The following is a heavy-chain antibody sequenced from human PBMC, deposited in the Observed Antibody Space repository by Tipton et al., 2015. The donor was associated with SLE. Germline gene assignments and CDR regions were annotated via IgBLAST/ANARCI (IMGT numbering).Heavy chain of an antibody. D-gene: IGHD2-21*02. J-gene: IGHJ5*02. Sequence: TLSLTCIVSGDSISSSSYYWGWIRQPPGKGLEWVGTVYYTGNTFYNPSLKSRVTILVDTSKNQFSLKLSSVTAADTAVYYCTRGGRGDGANPFDPWGQGTLVIVSS. CDR1: GDSISSSSYY. CDR2: VYYTGNT. CDR3: TRGGRGDGANPFDP. V-gene: IGHV4-39*07.